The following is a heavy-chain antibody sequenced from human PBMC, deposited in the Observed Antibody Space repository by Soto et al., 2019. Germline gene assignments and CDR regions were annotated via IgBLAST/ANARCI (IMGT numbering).Heavy chain of an antibody. CDR1: GFPFSSYA. V-gene: IGHV3-23*01. CDR3: AKSLSASPNYFFDS. CDR2: ISGSGGIT. J-gene: IGHJ4*02. Sequence: GGSLRLSCAASGFPFSSYAMTWVRQTPGKGLEWVSGISGSGGITYYADSVKGRFAISRDNSNNTLFLQMHSLRADDTAVYYCAKSLSASPNYFFDSWGQGTLVTVSS. D-gene: IGHD1-1*01.